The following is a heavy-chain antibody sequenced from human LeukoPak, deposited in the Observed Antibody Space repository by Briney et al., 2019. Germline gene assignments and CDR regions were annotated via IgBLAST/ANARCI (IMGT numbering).Heavy chain of an antibody. CDR1: GGSISSGGYY. CDR2: IYYSGST. D-gene: IGHD1-26*01. CDR3: AGSISRVGATR. V-gene: IGHV4-61*08. J-gene: IGHJ2*01. Sequence: SQTLSLTCTVSGGSISSGGYYWSWIRRPPGKGLEWIGYIYYSGSTNYNPSLKSRVTISVDTSKNQFSLKLSSVTAADTAVYYCAGSISRVGATRWGRGTLVTVSS.